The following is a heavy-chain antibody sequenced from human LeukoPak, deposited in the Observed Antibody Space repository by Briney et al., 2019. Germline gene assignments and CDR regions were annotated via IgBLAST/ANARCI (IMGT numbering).Heavy chain of an antibody. CDR1: GGSISSHY. J-gene: IGHJ6*03. V-gene: IGHV4-59*11. CDR3: GRDALVGYFSYYYMDV. D-gene: IGHD2-15*01. Sequence: SETLSLTSTVYGGSISSHYWTWIRQSPVKGLEWIGDISNSGSTSYNPSLKSRVTISIDTSKNQFSLKLSSVTAADTAVYYCGRDALVGYFSYYYMDVWGKGTTVTVSS. CDR2: ISNSGST.